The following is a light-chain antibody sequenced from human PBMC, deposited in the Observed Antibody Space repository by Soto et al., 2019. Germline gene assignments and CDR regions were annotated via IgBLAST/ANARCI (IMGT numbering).Light chain of an antibody. Sequence: EIVMTQSPATLSVSPEERVTLSCRASQSVSSNLAWYQQKPGQAPRLLIYGTSTRATGIPGRFSGSGSGTEFTLTISSLQSEDFAVYYCQQYNSWPPNTFGQGTKLEIK. CDR1: QSVSSN. CDR2: GTS. V-gene: IGKV3-15*01. CDR3: QQYNSWPPNT. J-gene: IGKJ2*01.